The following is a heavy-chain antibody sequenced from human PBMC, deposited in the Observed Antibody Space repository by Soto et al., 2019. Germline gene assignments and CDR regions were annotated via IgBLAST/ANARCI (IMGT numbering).Heavy chain of an antibody. V-gene: IGHV3-23*01. CDR3: VNETSGNWGYMVD. CDR1: GFSFGSYA. J-gene: IGHJ6*02. Sequence: EVQLLESGGGLVQPGGSLRLSCAGSGFSFGSYAMTWGRQVPGQGLEWVSSMTESGDRTEYAYSVKGRFTMSRDNSKNTLLVEMTSLRAEDPAVSYCVNETSGNWGYMVDWGRWTTVTV. CDR2: MTESGDRT. D-gene: IGHD7-27*01.